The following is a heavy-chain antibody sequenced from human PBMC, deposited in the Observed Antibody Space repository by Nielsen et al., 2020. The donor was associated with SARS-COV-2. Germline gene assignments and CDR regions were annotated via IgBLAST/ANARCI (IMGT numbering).Heavy chain of an antibody. Sequence: ASVKVSCKASGYTFTSYGISWVRQAPGQGLEWMGWISAYNGNTNYAQKLQGRVTMTTDTSTSTAYMELRSLRSDDTAVYYCARESDDYGDYGGYYYYGMDVWGQVTTVTVSS. CDR1: GYTFTSYG. CDR2: ISAYNGNT. V-gene: IGHV1-18*01. J-gene: IGHJ6*02. D-gene: IGHD4-17*01. CDR3: ARESDDYGDYGGYYYYGMDV.